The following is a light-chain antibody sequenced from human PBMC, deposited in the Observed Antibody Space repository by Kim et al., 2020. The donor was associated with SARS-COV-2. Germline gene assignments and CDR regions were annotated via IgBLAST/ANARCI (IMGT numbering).Light chain of an antibody. Sequence: GQRVTISCSGSGSNIGSQLMFWYQHLPGTAPKLLIYNTNQRPSGVPGRFSGSKSGTSASLAISGLRSEDEGDYYCSTWDDSVSGRVFGGGTRLTVL. J-gene: IGLJ3*02. CDR1: GSNIGSQL. CDR2: NTN. CDR3: STWDDSVSGRV. V-gene: IGLV1-47*02.